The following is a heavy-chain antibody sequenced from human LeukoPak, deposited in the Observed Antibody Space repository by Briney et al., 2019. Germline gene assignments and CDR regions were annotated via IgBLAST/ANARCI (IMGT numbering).Heavy chain of an antibody. CDR1: GFTFDDYG. D-gene: IGHD6-13*01. CDR3: ATDTGYSSSWYEGYYFDY. V-gene: IGHV3-74*01. CDR2: INSDGSST. Sequence: GGSLRLSCAASGFTFDDYGMSWVRQAPGKGLVWVSRINSDGSSTSYADSVKGRFTISRDNAKNTLYLQMNSLRAEDTAVYYCATDTGYSSSWYEGYYFDYWGQGTLVTVSS. J-gene: IGHJ4*02.